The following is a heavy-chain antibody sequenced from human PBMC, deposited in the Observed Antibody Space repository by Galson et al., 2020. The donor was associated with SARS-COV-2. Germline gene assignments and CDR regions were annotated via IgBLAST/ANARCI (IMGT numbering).Heavy chain of an antibody. CDR1: GGSFSGSNSY. D-gene: IGHD3-22*01. J-gene: IGHJ4*02. V-gene: IGHV4-39*01. CDR3: ARHLYYYDRRGYSIFDH. CDR2: MSYSETT. Sequence: SETLSFTCSVSGGSFSGSNSYWGWIRQTSGKGLEWIGSMSYSETTYSNPSLKSRVTISVDTSKNRISLKLSSVTAADTALYYCARHLYYYDRRGYSIFDHWGQGILVTVSS.